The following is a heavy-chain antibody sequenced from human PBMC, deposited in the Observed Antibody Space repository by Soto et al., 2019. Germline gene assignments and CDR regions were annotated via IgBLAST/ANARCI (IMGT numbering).Heavy chain of an antibody. J-gene: IGHJ4*02. CDR3: ARGPRVIVTAKGTLDF. CDR1: GYTFTTFG. D-gene: IGHD2-21*02. V-gene: IGHV1-18*04. CDR2: ISTSTGNT. Sequence: QVQLVQSGGEVKKPGASVKVSCKASGYTFTTFGITWVRQVPGQGLEWLGWISTSTGNTNYAQNLQGRLTLTTDTSTRTAYMELRSLTSDDTAVYYCARGPRVIVTAKGTLDFWGQGTLITVSS.